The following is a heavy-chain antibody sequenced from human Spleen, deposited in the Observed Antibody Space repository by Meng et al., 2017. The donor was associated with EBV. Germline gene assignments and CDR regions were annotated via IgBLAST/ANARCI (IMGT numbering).Heavy chain of an antibody. CDR1: GFALYSEGMS. CDR2: IHWDDDK. D-gene: IGHD3-22*01. J-gene: IGHJ4*02. V-gene: IGHV2-5*08. CDR3: ARNPTYYYDNGYYFDY. Sequence: SFKDAGPALARPTQPPPLTSTFLGFALYSEGMSLGWFRQPPGKALEWLALIHWDDDKRYNPTLETRLTVTKDTTKNQVVLTVTNVDPVDTGTYYCARNPTYYYDNGYYFDYWGQGTLVTVSS.